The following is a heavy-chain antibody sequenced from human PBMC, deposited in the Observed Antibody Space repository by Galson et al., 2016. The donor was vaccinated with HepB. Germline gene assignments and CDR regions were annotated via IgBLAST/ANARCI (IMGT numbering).Heavy chain of an antibody. CDR2: IHSGGAT. CDR3: ARFNWDDFGLDV. Sequence: SLRLSCAASEFTVSSKYMTWVRQAPGKGLEWVSVIHSGGATYYTDSVRRRFTISRDDLKNTLYLQMNNLRPEDTAVYYRARFNWDDFGLDVWGQGTTVTVSS. V-gene: IGHV3-53*01. CDR1: EFTVSSKY. J-gene: IGHJ6*02. D-gene: IGHD1-1*01.